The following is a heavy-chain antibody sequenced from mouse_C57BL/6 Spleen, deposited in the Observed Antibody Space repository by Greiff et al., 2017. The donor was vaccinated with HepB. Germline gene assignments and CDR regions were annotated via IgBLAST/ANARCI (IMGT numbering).Heavy chain of an antibody. D-gene: IGHD2-1*01. Sequence: QVQLQQSGAELVRPGASVTLSCKASGYTFTDYEMHWVKQTPVHGLEWIGAIDPETGGTAYNQKFKGKAILTADRSSSTAYMAVRSLTSEDSAVYYCTFYYGNYSDWGQGTTLTDSS. V-gene: IGHV1-15*01. CDR1: GYTFTDYE. CDR3: TFYYGNYSD. J-gene: IGHJ2*01. CDR2: IDPETGGT.